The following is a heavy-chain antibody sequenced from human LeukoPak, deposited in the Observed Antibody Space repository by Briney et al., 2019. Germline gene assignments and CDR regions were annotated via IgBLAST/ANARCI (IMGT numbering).Heavy chain of an antibody. CDR1: GYTFTGYY. D-gene: IGHD1-26*01. V-gene: IGHV1-2*02. CDR3: ARLEWELSLGAFDI. CDR2: INPNSGGT. Sequence: GASVKVSCKASGYTFTGYYMHWVRQAPGQGLEWMGWINPNSGGTNYAQKFQGRVTMTRDTSISTAYMELSSLRSEDTAVYYCARLEWELSLGAFDIWGQGTMVTVSS. J-gene: IGHJ3*02.